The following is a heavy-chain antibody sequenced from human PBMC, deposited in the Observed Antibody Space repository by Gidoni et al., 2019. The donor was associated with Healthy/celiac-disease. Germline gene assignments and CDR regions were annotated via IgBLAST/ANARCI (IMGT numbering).Heavy chain of an antibody. CDR2: ISSSSSTI. CDR1: GFTFSSYS. CDR3: ARGPSYYYYMDV. Sequence: EVQLVESGGGLVQPGGSLRLSCAASGFTFSSYSMNWVRQAPGKGLEWVSYISSSSSTIYYADSVKGRFTISRDNDKNALYLQMNSLRDEDTAVYYCARGPSYYYYMDVWGKGTTVTVSS. V-gene: IGHV3-48*02. J-gene: IGHJ6*03.